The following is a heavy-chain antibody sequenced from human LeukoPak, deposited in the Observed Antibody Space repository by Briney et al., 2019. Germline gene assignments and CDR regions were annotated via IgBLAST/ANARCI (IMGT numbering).Heavy chain of an antibody. CDR2: ISGSGDST. V-gene: IGHV3-23*01. D-gene: IGHD3-22*01. CDR3: AKGFESSRYSIDY. Sequence: GGPLRLSCAASGFTFSSYSMTWVRQAPGKGLEWVSGISGSGDSTYYADSVKGRFTISRDNAKSTLYVQMNSLTVDDTAVYYCAKGFESSRYSIDYWGQGTLVTVSS. J-gene: IGHJ4*02. CDR1: GFTFSSYS.